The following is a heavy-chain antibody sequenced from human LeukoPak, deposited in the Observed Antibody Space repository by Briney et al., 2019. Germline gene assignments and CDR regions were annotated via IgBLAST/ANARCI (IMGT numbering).Heavy chain of an antibody. D-gene: IGHD3-16*01. Sequence: PGGSLRLSCAGSAFSFSSHWMSWVRQAPGKGREWVANTNDDGREKNYVDSVKGRFTLSRDNGKKSLFLQMNSLRAADTAVYFCLREEGAWGQGTLVTVSS. J-gene: IGHJ5*02. CDR3: LREEGA. V-gene: IGHV3-7*01. CDR1: AFSFSSHW. CDR2: TNDDGREK.